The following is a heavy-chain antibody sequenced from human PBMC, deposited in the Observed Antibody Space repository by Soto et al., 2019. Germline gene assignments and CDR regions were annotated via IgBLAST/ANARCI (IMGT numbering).Heavy chain of an antibody. J-gene: IGHJ2*01. D-gene: IGHD1-26*01. CDR2: IDVGSGNA. CDR1: GFTFSSSA. V-gene: IGHV1-58*01. Sequence: SVKVSCKTSGFTFSSSAVHWVRQARGHRLQWIGWIDVGSGNAKYAQKLQERVTISRDMSTSTAYMELSSLRSEDTAVYYCARGGSLYWYFDLWGRGTLVTVSS. CDR3: ARGGSLYWYFDL.